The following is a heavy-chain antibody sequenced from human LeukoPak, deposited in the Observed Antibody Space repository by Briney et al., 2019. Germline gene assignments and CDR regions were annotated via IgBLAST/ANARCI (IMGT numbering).Heavy chain of an antibody. Sequence: PGGSLRLSCAAPGFSFSVYAMSWVRQAPGKGLEWVSTISSGGHIYYEDSVKGRFTISRDNAKNSLYLQMNSLRAEDTAVYYCARDQDGGKYYYESSGYSHWGQGILVTVSS. CDR1: GFSFSVYA. J-gene: IGHJ4*02. CDR2: ISSGGHI. V-gene: IGHV3-69-1*01. D-gene: IGHD3-22*01. CDR3: ARDQDGGKYYYESSGYSH.